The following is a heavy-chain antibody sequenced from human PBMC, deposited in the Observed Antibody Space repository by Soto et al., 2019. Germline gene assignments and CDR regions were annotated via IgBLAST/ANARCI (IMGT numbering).Heavy chain of an antibody. V-gene: IGHV1-58*01. CDR1: GFTFTSSA. D-gene: IGHD2-21*02. CDR3: AADPSGEAYCGGDCYSDY. Sequence: GASVKVSCKASGFTFTSSAVQWVRQARGQRLEWIGWIVVGSGNTNYAQKFQERVTITRDMSTSTAYMELSSLRSEDTAVYYCAADPSGEAYCGGDCYSDYWGQGTLVTVSS. CDR2: IVVGSGNT. J-gene: IGHJ4*02.